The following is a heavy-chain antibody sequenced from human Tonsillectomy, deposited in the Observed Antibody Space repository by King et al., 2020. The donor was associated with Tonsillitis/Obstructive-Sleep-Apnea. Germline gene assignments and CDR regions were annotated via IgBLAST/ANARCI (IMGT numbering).Heavy chain of an antibody. V-gene: IGHV2-26*01. CDR1: GFSLSNARMG. CDR3: ARAPSTSYFYYFYMDV. CDR2: IFSNDEK. Sequence: TLKESGPVLVKPTETLTLTCTVSGFSLSNARMGVSWIRQPPGKALEWLAHIFSNDEKSYSTSLNSRLTISKDTSNSQVVLTMTNMDPVDTATYYCARAPSTSYFYYFYMDVWGKGTTVTVSS. D-gene: IGHD2-2*01. J-gene: IGHJ6*03.